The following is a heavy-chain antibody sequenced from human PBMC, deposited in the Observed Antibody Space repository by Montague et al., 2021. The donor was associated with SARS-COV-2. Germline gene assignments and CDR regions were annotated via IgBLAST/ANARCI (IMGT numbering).Heavy chain of an antibody. J-gene: IGHJ6*02. CDR1: GYTFSSYA. V-gene: IGHV3-23*01. D-gene: IGHD6-19*01. CDR2: ISGSGGST. CDR3: AKFFGGWHRYGMDV. Sequence: SCKASGYTFSSYAMSWVRQAPGKGLEWVSAISGSGGSTYYADSVKGRFTISRDNSKNTLYLQMNSLRAEDTAVYYCAKFFGGWHRYGMDVWGQGTTVTVSS.